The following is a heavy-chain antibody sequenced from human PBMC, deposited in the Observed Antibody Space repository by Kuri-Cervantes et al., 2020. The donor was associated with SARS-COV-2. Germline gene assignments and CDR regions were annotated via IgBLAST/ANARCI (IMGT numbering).Heavy chain of an antibody. CDR3: AKDIKDYYDSSGYYSVAFDI. V-gene: IGHV3-9*01. CDR1: GFTFSSYS. D-gene: IGHD3-22*01. Sequence: SLKISCAASGFTFSSYSMNWVRQAPGKGLEWVSGISWNSGSIGYADSVKGRFTISRDNAKNSLYLQMNSLRAEDTALYYCAKDIKDYYDSSGYYSVAFDIWGQGTMVTVSS. CDR2: ISWNSGSI. J-gene: IGHJ3*02.